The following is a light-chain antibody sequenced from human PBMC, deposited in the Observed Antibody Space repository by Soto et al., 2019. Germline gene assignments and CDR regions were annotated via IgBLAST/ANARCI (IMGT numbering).Light chain of an antibody. CDR3: QKYNSAPHT. J-gene: IGKJ4*01. V-gene: IGKV1-27*01. Sequence: TQSPSSLSASVGDRVTITCRASQGISNFLAWYQQKPGKVPKLLIYAASTLQSGVPSRFSGSGSGTDFTLTISSLEPEDVASYYCQKYNSAPHTFGGGTKVDIK. CDR2: AAS. CDR1: QGISNF.